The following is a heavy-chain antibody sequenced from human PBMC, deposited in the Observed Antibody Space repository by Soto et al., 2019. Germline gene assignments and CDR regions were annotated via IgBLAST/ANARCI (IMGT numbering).Heavy chain of an antibody. CDR1: GGTFNKFA. CDR3: ARGGTSYGDDVWEASYSNGLDV. D-gene: IGHD3-16*01. V-gene: IGHV1-69*01. Sequence: QVQLVQSGAEVKKPGSSVKVSCAASGGTFNKFAISWVRQAPGQGLEWLGGTIPCLGSSKYAQKFQGRVTITADESANTAYMQLSGMRSEDTAIYYCARGGTSYGDDVWEASYSNGLDVWGQGTTVTVSS. J-gene: IGHJ6*02. CDR2: TIPCLGSS.